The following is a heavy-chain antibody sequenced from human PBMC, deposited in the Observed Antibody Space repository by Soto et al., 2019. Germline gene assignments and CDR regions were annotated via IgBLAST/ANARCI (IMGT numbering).Heavy chain of an antibody. CDR2: ISHEGENK. CDR1: GFSLSSFE. V-gene: IGHV3-30*03. CDR3: ERGDQWDILLRYFGMDV. J-gene: IGHJ6*02. D-gene: IGHD1-26*01. Sequence: PGGSLRLSCEVSGFSLSSFEMHWVHQPRGKGLEWVAFISHEGENKYYADSVKGRFTISRDNSKNTLSLHMNNLRPDDTALYRCERGDQWDILLRYFGMDVWGPGNKVTASS.